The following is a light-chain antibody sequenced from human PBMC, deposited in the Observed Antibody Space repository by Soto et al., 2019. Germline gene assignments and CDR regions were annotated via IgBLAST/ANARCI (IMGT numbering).Light chain of an antibody. CDR3: CSYAGNSEV. Sequence: QSVLAQPASVSGSPGQSITIPCTGTSGDVGGYNLVSWYQQHPGKAPKLMIYEVTERPSGVSNRFSGSKSGNTASLTISGLQPDDEADYSCCSYAGNSEVFGTGTKVTVL. J-gene: IGLJ1*01. CDR1: SGDVGGYNL. CDR2: EVT. V-gene: IGLV2-23*02.